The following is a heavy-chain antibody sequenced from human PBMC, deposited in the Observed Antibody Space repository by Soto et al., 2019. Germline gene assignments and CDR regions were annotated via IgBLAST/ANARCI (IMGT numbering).Heavy chain of an antibody. V-gene: IGHV1-18*01. J-gene: IGHJ4*02. CDR2: ISAYNGDT. Sequence: QVQLVQSGAEVKKPGAAVKVSCKASGYTFTNYGISWVRQAPGQGLEWMGWISAYNGDTNYAQKFQGRVTITTDTSTSTAYMEVRSLRSDDTAAYFCARDRLFIVSSTHFDHWGQGTLVTVSS. CDR3: ARDRLFIVSSTHFDH. D-gene: IGHD5-12*01. CDR1: GYTFTNYG.